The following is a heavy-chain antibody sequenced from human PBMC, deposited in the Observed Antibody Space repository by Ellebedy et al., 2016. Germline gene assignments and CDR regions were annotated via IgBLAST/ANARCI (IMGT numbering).Heavy chain of an antibody. Sequence: SVKVSCXASGGTFSSYAISWVRQAPGQGLEWMGGIIPIFGTANYAQKFQGRVTITADKSTSTAYMELSSLRSEDTAVYYCARDTIFGVVITDNWFDPWGQGTLVTVSS. CDR3: ARDTIFGVVITDNWFDP. J-gene: IGHJ5*02. V-gene: IGHV1-69*06. D-gene: IGHD3-3*01. CDR2: IIPIFGTA. CDR1: GGTFSSYA.